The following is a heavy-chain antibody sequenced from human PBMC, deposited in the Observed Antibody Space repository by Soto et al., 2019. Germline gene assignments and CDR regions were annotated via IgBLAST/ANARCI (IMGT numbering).Heavy chain of an antibody. D-gene: IGHD6-6*01. CDR1: GGSISSSNW. CDR2: IYHSGST. CDR3: ARTSSIAARPYYYYGMDV. Sequence: QVQLQESGPGLVKPSGTLSLTCAVSGGSISSSNWWSWVRQPPGKGLEWIGEIYHSGSTNYNPSLKSRVTISVDKSKKQFSLKLSSVTAADTAVYYCARTSSIAARPYYYYGMDVWGQGTTVTVSS. V-gene: IGHV4-4*02. J-gene: IGHJ6*02.